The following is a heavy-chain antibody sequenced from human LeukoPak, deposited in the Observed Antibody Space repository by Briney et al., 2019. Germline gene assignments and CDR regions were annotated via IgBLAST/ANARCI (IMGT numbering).Heavy chain of an antibody. CDR2: IRQDGGEK. D-gene: IGHD6-13*01. CDR1: GFTFTDYW. J-gene: IGHJ4*01. V-gene: IGHV3-7*01. CDR3: ARDGTAAGLYFDL. Sequence: GGSLRLSCAVSGFTFTDYWMNWVRQAPGKGLEWAASIRQDGGEKYYVDSVKGRFTISRDNTKNSLYLQMSALRAEDTAVYYCARDGTAAGLYFDLWGQGTLVTVSS.